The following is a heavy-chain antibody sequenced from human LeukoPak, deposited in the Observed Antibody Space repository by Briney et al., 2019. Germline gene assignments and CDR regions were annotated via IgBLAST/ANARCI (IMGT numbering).Heavy chain of an antibody. CDR1: GGSFSGYY. CDR2: INHSGNS. CDR3: ARGLTH. J-gene: IGHJ4*02. V-gene: IGHV4-34*01. Sequence: SETLSLTCSVYGGSFSGYYWRWIRQPPGKGLEWIGEINHSGNSNYNPSLKSRVTISVDTSRNQFSLKLNSVTAADTGVYYCARGLTHWGQGTLVTVSS.